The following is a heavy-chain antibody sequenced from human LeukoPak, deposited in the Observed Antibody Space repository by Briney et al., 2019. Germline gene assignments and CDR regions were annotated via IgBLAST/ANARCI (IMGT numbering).Heavy chain of an antibody. CDR1: GGSISSYY. J-gene: IGHJ3*02. V-gene: IGHV4-59*01. Sequence: SETLSLTWTVSGGSISSYYWSWVRQPPGKGLEWIGYIYYSGSTNYSPSLKSRVTISVDTSKNQFSLKLSSVTAADTAVYYCARRLGYCSSTSCPITAFDIWGQGTMVTVSS. CDR3: ARRLGYCSSTSCPITAFDI. D-gene: IGHD2-2*01. CDR2: IYYSGST.